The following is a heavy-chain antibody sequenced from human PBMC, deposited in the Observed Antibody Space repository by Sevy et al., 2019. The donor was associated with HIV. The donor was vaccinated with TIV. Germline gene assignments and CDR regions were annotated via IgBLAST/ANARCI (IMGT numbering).Heavy chain of an antibody. D-gene: IGHD2-15*01. CDR2: ISAHNGDT. J-gene: IGHJ4*02. Sequence: ASVKVSCKTSGYTFTSYRITWVRQAPGQGLGWMGWISAHNGDTNYAQKLQGRVTMISETSTSTAYMVLRSLRSDDTAIYYCARAYCSGGSCYSLAYWGQGTLVTVSS. V-gene: IGHV1-18*01. CDR1: GYTFTSYR. CDR3: ARAYCSGGSCYSLAY.